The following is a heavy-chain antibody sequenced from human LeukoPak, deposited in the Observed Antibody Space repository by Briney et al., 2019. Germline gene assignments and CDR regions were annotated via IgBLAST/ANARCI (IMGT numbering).Heavy chain of an antibody. CDR1: GGSISSSSHY. CDR2: INYSGST. J-gene: IGHJ4*02. D-gene: IGHD3-10*01. CDR3: VRYVLYGSGIYYFDY. V-gene: IGHV4-39*01. Sequence: SETLSLTCTVSGGSISSSSHYWSWIRQRQGKGLEWIASINYSGSTYYNPAVQSRVTISVDTSKNHFSLKLSSVTAADTAVFYCVRYVLYGSGIYYFDYWGQGTLVTVSS.